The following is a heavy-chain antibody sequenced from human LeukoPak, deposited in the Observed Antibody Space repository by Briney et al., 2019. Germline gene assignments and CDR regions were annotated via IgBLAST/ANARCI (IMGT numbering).Heavy chain of an antibody. D-gene: IGHD3-22*01. J-gene: IGHJ1*01. Sequence: SETLSLTCSVSGDSVSRSDSHWDWIRQPPGKGLEWIGTIYYSGRTYYSPSLKSRVTMSVDPSNNQFSLNLRSVTAADTAVYYCARRRYYDGSGYLEWGQGTLLSVSS. CDR3: ARRRYYDGSGYLE. V-gene: IGHV4-39*01. CDR2: IYYSGRT. CDR1: GDSVSRSDSH.